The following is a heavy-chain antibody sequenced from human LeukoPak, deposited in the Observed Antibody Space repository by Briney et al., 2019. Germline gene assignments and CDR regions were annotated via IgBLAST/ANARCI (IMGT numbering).Heavy chain of an antibody. CDR2: ISAYKGNT. CDR1: GYTVSTSG. V-gene: IGHV1-18*01. CDR3: ARDTSGGPYFDY. D-gene: IGHD4-23*01. Sequence: ASVKLSCKAAGYTVSTSGISWVRQAPGQGLEWMGWISAYKGNTYYAQKLQGRVTMTTDTSTSTAYMELSRLRSDDTAVYYCARDTSGGPYFDYWGQGTLVTVAS. J-gene: IGHJ4*02.